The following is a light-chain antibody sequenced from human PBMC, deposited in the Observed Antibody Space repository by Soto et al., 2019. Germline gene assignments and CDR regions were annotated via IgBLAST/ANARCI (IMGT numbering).Light chain of an antibody. CDR3: HQYGNSPPT. Sequence: EIVLTQSPGTVSLSPGERATLSCRASQSVSDFYLAWYQQKRGQAPRVLIYGASSRALGTPDGFSGSGSGTDFTLTISGLEPEDFAVYYCHQYGNSPPTFGQGTRLDI. CDR1: QSVSDFY. J-gene: IGKJ2*01. CDR2: GAS. V-gene: IGKV3-20*01.